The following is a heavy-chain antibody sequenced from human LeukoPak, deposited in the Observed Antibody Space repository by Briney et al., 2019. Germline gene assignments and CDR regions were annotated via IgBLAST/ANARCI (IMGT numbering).Heavy chain of an antibody. J-gene: IGHJ4*02. D-gene: IGHD2-15*01. Sequence: GGSLRLSCAASGFTFSSYWMNWARQAPGKGLEWVASINHNGNVNYYVDSVKGRFTISRDNAKRSLYLQMNSLRDEDTAVYYCARDPPSGGFDSWGQGILVTVSS. CDR1: GFTFSSYW. V-gene: IGHV3-7*01. CDR3: ARDPPSGGFDS. CDR2: INHNGNVN.